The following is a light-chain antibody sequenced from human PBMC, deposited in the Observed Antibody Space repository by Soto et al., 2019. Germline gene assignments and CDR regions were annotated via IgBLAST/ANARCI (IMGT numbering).Light chain of an antibody. Sequence: EIVMTQSPATLSVSPGERATLSCRASQTISSNLAWYQQKPGQAPRLLIYDASTRAAGVPVRFRGSGSGAEFTLTISSLEPEDSVVYYCQQRHMWPITFGQGTRLEIK. CDR2: DAS. J-gene: IGKJ5*01. CDR1: QTISSN. CDR3: QQRHMWPIT. V-gene: IGKV3-15*01.